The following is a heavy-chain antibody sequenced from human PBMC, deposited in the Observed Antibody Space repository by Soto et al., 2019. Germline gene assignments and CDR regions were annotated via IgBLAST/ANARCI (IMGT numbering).Heavy chain of an antibody. CDR1: GFTFSDQW. Sequence: GGSLRLSCAASGFTFSDQWIQWVRQVPGKGPVWVSNTNTDGSHTTYADSVKGRFTVSRDNTKNTLSLHMTSLRAEDTAVYYCLHTRETWGQGTLVTVSS. J-gene: IGHJ5*02. CDR3: LHTRET. V-gene: IGHV3-74*01. CDR2: TNTDGSHT. D-gene: IGHD1-26*01.